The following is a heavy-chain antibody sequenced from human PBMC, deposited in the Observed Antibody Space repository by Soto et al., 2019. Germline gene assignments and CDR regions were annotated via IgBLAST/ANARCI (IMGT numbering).Heavy chain of an antibody. CDR1: GFTFSSYA. J-gene: IGHJ6*02. D-gene: IGHD2-2*01. CDR3: ARYIPGVRYYGMDV. V-gene: IGHV3-23*01. Sequence: GGSLRLSCAASGFTFSSYAMKWVRQAPGKGLEWVSLIGESGTPTYYADTVKGRFTISRDNSGNTLFLEMYSLRAEDTAVYFCARYIPGVRYYGMDVWGQGTTVTVSS. CDR2: IGESGTPT.